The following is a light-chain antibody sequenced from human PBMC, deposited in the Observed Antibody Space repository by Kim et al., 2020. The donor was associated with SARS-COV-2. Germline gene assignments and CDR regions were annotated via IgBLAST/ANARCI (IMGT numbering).Light chain of an antibody. CDR3: QQYNSYSWT. J-gene: IGKJ1*01. Sequence: DIQMTQSPSTLSASVGDRVTITCRASHSITSSLAWYQQKPGKAPNLLIYKASSLESGVPSRFSGSGSGTEFTLTISSLQPDDFATYYCQQYNSYSWTFGQGTKVEIK. CDR1: HSITSS. V-gene: IGKV1-5*03. CDR2: KAS.